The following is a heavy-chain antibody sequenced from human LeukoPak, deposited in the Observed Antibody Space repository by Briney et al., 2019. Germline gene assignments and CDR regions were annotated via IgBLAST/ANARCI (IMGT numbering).Heavy chain of an antibody. CDR1: GFTFSSYG. D-gene: IGHD6-19*01. CDR2: VSYDGSNK. J-gene: IGHJ3*02. V-gene: IGHV3-30*18. Sequence: GRSLRLSCAASGFTFSSYGMHWVRQAPGKGLEWVAVVSYDGSNKYYADSVKGRFTISRDNSRNTLYLQINSLRAEDTAVYYCAKDRSDWAVAGRSAFDIWGQGTMVTVSS. CDR3: AKDRSDWAVAGRSAFDI.